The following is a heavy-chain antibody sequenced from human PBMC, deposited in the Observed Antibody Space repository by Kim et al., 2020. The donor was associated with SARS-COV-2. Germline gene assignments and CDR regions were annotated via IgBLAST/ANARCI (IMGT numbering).Heavy chain of an antibody. D-gene: IGHD2-2*01. Sequence: GRFTISRDNSKNTLYLQMNSLRAEETAVYYCAKEGGYCSSTSCYSRELKYWGQGTLVTVSS. V-gene: IGHV3-30*02. CDR3: AKEGGYCSSTSCYSRELKY. J-gene: IGHJ4*02.